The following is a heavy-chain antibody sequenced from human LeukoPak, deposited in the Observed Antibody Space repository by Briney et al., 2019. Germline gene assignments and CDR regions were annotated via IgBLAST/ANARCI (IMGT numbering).Heavy chain of an antibody. D-gene: IGHD3-3*01. CDR2: INPNSGGT. CDR1: GYTFTGYY. Sequence: ASVKVSCNASGYTFTGYYMHWVRQAPGQGLEWMGWINPNSGGTNYAQKFQGRVTMTRDTSISTAYMELSRLRSDDTAVYYCAREYNDFWSGYYFRWGQGTLVTVSS. J-gene: IGHJ4*02. CDR3: AREYNDFWSGYYFR. V-gene: IGHV1-2*02.